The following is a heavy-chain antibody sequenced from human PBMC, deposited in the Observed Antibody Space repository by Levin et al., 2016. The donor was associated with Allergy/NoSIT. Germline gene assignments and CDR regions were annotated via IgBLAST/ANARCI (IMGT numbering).Heavy chain of an antibody. Sequence: GESLKISCAASGFIFSGYAMTWVRQAPGKGLEWVSSISGSGGHTYYSDSVQGRFIISRDNSNNALYLEMNTLRADDTAVYYCGGSNWVDYNYYYYMDVWGKGTTVTVSS. CDR2: ISGSGGHT. J-gene: IGHJ6*03. D-gene: IGHD6-13*01. CDR1: GFIFSGYA. CDR3: GGSNWVDYNYYYYMDV. V-gene: IGHV3-23*01.